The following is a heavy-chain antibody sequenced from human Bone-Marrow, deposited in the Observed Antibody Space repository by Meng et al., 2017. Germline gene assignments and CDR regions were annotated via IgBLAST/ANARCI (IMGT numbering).Heavy chain of an antibody. Sequence: SVKVSCKASGGTFSSYTISWVRQAPGQGLEWMGRIIPILGIANYAQKFQGRVTITADKSTSTAYMELSSLGSEDTAVYYCARPGYYYDSSGQRNAFDIWGQGTMVTVSS. V-gene: IGHV1-69*02. CDR3: ARPGYYYDSSGQRNAFDI. J-gene: IGHJ3*02. CDR1: GGTFSSYT. D-gene: IGHD3-22*01. CDR2: IIPILGIA.